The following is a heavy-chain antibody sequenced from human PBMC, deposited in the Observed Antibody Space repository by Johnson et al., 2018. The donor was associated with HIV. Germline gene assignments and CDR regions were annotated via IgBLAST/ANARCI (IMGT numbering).Heavy chain of an antibody. J-gene: IGHJ3*02. CDR1: GFTFSSYA. D-gene: IGHD3-10*01. CDR2: ISGSGGST. Sequence: VQLVESGGGLVQPGGSLRLSCAASGFTFSSYAMSWVRQAPGKGLEWVSAISGSGGSTYYADSVKGRFTISRDNSKKTLNLQMISLRAEETAVYYCAKQGGSRLHLWVAAFDIWGQGTMVTVSS. CDR3: AKQGGSRLHLWVAAFDI. V-gene: IGHV3-23*04.